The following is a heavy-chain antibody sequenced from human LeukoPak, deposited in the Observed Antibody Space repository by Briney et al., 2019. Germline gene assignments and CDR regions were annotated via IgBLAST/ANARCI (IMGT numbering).Heavy chain of an antibody. CDR2: INQDGSEE. Sequence: AGGSLRLSCATSGFTFSNYWMSWVRQAPGKGLEWVANINQDGSEEYYVDSVRGRFTISRDSAKNSLDLQMSSLRAEDTAIYYCAREGLAVADDAFDIWGQGTMVTVFS. CDR1: GFTFSNYW. D-gene: IGHD6-19*01. V-gene: IGHV3-7*04. CDR3: AREGLAVADDAFDI. J-gene: IGHJ3*02.